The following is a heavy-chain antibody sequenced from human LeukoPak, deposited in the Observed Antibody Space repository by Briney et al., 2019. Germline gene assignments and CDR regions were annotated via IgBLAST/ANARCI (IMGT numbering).Heavy chain of an antibody. CDR3: ARAGGGGSYYPWFDP. CDR2: IYYSGST. CDR1: GGSISSYY. V-gene: IGHV4-30-4*08. D-gene: IGHD1-26*01. J-gene: IGHJ5*02. Sequence: TSETLSLTCTVSGGSISSYYWRWIRQPPGKGLEWIGYIYYSGSTYYNPSLKSRVTISVDTSKNQFSLKLSSVTAADTAVYYCARAGGGGSYYPWFDPWGQGTLVTVSS.